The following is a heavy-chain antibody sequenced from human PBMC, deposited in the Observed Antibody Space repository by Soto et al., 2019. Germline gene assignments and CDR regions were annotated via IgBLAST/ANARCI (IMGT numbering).Heavy chain of an antibody. CDR3: ATGVGAWYYFDY. J-gene: IGHJ4*02. D-gene: IGHD1-26*01. CDR2: ISSSGSTI. CDR1: GFTLSSYE. V-gene: IGHV3-48*03. Sequence: PGGSLRLSCAASGFTLSSYEMNWVRQAPGKGLEWVSYISSSGSTIYYADSVKGRFTISRDNAKNSLYLQMNSLRAEDTAVYYCATGVGAWYYFDYWGQGTLVTVSS.